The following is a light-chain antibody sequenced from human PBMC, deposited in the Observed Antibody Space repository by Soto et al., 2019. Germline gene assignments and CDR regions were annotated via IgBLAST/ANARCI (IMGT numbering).Light chain of an antibody. V-gene: IGKV3-11*01. CDR2: GAY. CDR3: QQRHMWLIT. J-gene: IGKJ5*01. CDR1: QSFRGL. Sequence: EVVLTQSPVTLSLSPGERATLSCRASQSFRGLLAWYQQKPGQAPRLLIYGAYNRATGIPPRFSGSGSGTDFTLTISSLEPEDSAVYYCQQRHMWLITFGQGTRLEIK.